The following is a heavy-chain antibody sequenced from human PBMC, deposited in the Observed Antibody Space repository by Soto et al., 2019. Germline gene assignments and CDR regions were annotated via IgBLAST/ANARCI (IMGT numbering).Heavy chain of an antibody. J-gene: IGHJ6*02. CDR1: GDSVSSNIAA. V-gene: IGHV6-1*01. CDR3: ARDYTSSIEVAAHYYYYGMDV. CDR2: TYYRSKWYN. Sequence: PSQTLSLTCGISGDSVSSNIAAWNWTRQSPSRGLEWLGRTYYRSKWYNDYAVSVKSGITINPDTSKNQFSLQLNSVTPEDTAVYYCARDYTSSIEVAAHYYYYGMDVWGQGTTVTVSS. D-gene: IGHD6-19*01.